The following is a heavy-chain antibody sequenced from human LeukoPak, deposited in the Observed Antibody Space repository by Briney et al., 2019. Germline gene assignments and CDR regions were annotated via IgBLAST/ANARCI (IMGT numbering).Heavy chain of an antibody. CDR2: INPNSGGT. D-gene: IGHD6-13*01. J-gene: IGHJ4*02. V-gene: IGHV1-2*04. CDR1: GYTFTGYY. Sequence: GASVKVSCKASGYTFTGYYMHWVRQAPGQGLEWMGWINPNSGGTNYAQEFQGWVTMTRDTSISTAYMELSRLRSDDTAVYYCARGAIAAAGTLSVWGQGTLVTVSS. CDR3: ARGAIAAAGTLSV.